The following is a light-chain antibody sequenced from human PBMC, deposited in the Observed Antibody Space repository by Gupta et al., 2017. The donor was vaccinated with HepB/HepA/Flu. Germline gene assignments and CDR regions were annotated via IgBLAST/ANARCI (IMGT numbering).Light chain of an antibody. CDR2: TKT. V-gene: IGLV7-43*01. J-gene: IGLJ3*02. CDR1: TGTVTSGYY. Sequence: QTVVTQEPSLTVFPGVIVTLTCASSTGTVTSGYYTNWFQQKPGQPHRALIYTKTNKHSWTPARFSGSLLGGKAALTLSGVQPEDEAEYYCLFHYGGAWVFGGGTKVTVL. CDR3: LFHYGGAWV.